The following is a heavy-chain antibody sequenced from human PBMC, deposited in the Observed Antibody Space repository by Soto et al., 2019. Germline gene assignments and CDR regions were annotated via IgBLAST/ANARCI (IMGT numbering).Heavy chain of an antibody. CDR2: ISGGGSDT. Sequence: EVHLLESGGGLVQPGGSLRLSCSASGFTFRSYAMSWVRQAPGKGLEWVSGISGGGSDTYYSDSVRGRFTISRDNSKTTLYLQMNSLRVEDSAVYFCAKDDSLESFFPLDAWGQGTLVTVSS. V-gene: IGHV3-23*01. J-gene: IGHJ5*02. CDR3: AKDDSLESFFPLDA. CDR1: GFTFRSYA. D-gene: IGHD3-3*01.